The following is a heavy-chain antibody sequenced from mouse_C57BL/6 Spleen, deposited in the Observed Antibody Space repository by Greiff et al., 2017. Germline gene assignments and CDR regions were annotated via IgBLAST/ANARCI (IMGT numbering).Heavy chain of an antibody. CDR3: ALANGDDAWFAY. J-gene: IGHJ3*01. D-gene: IGHD4-1*01. Sequence: VQLKESGPGLVQPSQSLSITCTVSGFSLTSYGVHWVRQSPGKGLEWLGVIWRGGSTDYNAAFISRLSISKDNSKSQVFFKMNSLQADDTAIYYCALANGDDAWFAYWGQGTLVTVSA. CDR2: IWRGGST. V-gene: IGHV2-2*01. CDR1: GFSLTSYG.